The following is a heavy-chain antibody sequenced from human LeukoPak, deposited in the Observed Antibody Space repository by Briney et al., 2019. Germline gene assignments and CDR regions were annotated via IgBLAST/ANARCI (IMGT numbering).Heavy chain of an antibody. V-gene: IGHV4-61*02. Sequence: SETLSLTCTVSGGSISSGSYYWSWIRQPAGKGLEWIGRIYTSGSTNYNPSLKSRVTISVDTSKNQFSLKLSSVTAADTAVYYCARESLIVATDPWGQGTLVTVSS. J-gene: IGHJ5*02. CDR2: IYTSGST. CDR3: ARESLIVATDP. D-gene: IGHD5-12*01. CDR1: GGSISSGSYY.